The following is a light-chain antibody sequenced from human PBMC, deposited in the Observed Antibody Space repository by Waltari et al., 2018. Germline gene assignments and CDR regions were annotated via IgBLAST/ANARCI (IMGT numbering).Light chain of an antibody. CDR2: GAS. CDR1: QSVSGD. CDR3: QQYDKWPFS. V-gene: IGKV3-15*01. J-gene: IGKJ3*01. Sequence: TQSPDTLSVSPGERATLSCRASQSVSGDLAWFRQRPGQAPRLLIYGASTRATGTPARFSGAGSGTEFTLTITSLQSEDYAVYYCQQYDKWPFSFGPGTKVEIK.